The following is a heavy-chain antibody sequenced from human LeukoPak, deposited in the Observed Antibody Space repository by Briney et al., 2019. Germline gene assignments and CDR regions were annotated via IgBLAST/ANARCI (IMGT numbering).Heavy chain of an antibody. D-gene: IGHD2-21*01. CDR3: ARSTLIAPRGAFDF. Sequence: GGSLRLSCAASGFIFSSVEMNWVRQAPGKGLEWVSYISSSVSTVYYADSVKGRFTISRDNAKNSLYLQMNSLRVEDTAVYYCARSTLIAPRGAFDFWGQGTMVSVSS. J-gene: IGHJ3*01. CDR2: ISSSVSTV. V-gene: IGHV3-48*03. CDR1: GFIFSSVE.